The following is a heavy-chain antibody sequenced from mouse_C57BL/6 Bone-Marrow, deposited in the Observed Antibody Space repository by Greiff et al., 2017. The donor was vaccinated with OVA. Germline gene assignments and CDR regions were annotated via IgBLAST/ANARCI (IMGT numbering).Heavy chain of an antibody. D-gene: IGHD4-1*01. CDR2: ISNLAYSI. Sequence: DVMLVESGGGLVQPGGSLKLSCAASGFTFSDYGMAWVRQAPRKGPEWVAFISNLAYSIYYADTVTGRFTISRENAKNTLYLEMSSLRSEDTAMYYCARLGRFAYWGQGTLVTVSA. J-gene: IGHJ3*01. CDR3: ARLGRFAY. CDR1: GFTFSDYG. V-gene: IGHV5-15*01.